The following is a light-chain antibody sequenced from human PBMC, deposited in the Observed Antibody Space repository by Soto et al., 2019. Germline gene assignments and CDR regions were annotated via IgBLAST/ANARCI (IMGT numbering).Light chain of an antibody. Sequence: QSALTQPASVSGSPGQSITISCTGTSSDIGGYNYVSWYQQHPGKVPKLIIFEVTTRPSGISDRFSGSKSGNTASLTISGLQADDEADYYCSSFTSGTTLYVFGTGTKVTDL. J-gene: IGLJ1*01. V-gene: IGLV2-14*01. CDR3: SSFTSGTTLYV. CDR1: SSDIGGYNY. CDR2: EVT.